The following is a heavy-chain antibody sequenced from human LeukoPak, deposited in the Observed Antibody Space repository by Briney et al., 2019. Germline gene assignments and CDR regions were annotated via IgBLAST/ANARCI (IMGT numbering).Heavy chain of an antibody. CDR2: IYPGDSDT. Sequence: GESLKISCKGSGYIFTGYWIGWVRQMPGKGLEWMGIIYPGDSDTRYSPSFEGQVTILADRSISTAFLQWSSLKASDTAMYYCARHESQFLSLGDYWGQGTLVTVSS. V-gene: IGHV5-51*01. CDR1: GYIFTGYW. CDR3: ARHESQFLSLGDY. D-gene: IGHD2-15*01. J-gene: IGHJ4*02.